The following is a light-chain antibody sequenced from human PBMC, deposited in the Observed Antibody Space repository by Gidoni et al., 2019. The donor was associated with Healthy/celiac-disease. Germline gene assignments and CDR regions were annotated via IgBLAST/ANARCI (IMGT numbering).Light chain of an antibody. CDR2: GAS. Sequence: ETVFTQSPGTLSLSPGERATLSCRASQSVSSSYLAWYQQKPGQAPRLLIYGASSRATGIPDRFSGSGSGTDFTLTISRLEPEDFAVYYCQQYGSSPRTFXXXTKVEIK. V-gene: IGKV3-20*01. CDR1: QSVSSSY. J-gene: IGKJ1*01. CDR3: QQYGSSPRT.